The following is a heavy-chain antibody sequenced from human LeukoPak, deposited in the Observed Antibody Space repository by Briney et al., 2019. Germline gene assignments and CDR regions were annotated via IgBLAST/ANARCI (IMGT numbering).Heavy chain of an antibody. CDR1: GFSFSSYG. D-gene: IGHD3-22*01. V-gene: IGHV3-30*18. J-gene: IGHJ3*02. CDR3: AKTITMIVVVNAFDI. CDR2: ISYDGSNK. Sequence: GGSLRLSCVVSGFSFSSYGIHWVRQAPGKGLEWVAVISYDGSNKYYADSVKGRFTISRDNFKNTLYLQMNSLRAEDTAVYYCAKTITMIVVVNAFDIWGQGTMVTVSS.